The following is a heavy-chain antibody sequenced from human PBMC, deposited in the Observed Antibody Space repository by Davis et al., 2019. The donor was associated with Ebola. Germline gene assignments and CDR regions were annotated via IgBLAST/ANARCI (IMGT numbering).Heavy chain of an antibody. CDR1: GGSFSGSY. V-gene: IGHV4-34*01. Sequence: SETLSLTCAVYGGSFSGSYWRWFRQQPAHWLEWIGEFTHSGSTNYTPSLKTGVTISVDTSKNQFSLMRSSVTAADTAVYYCAREGSGYGSPRRWFHPWGQGTLVTVSP. D-gene: IGHD5-12*01. CDR2: FTHSGST. J-gene: IGHJ5*02. CDR3: AREGSGYGSPRRWFHP.